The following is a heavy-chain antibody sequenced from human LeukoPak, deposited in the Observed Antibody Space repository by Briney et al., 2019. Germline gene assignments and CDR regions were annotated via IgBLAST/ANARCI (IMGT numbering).Heavy chain of an antibody. V-gene: IGHV3-53*01. J-gene: IGHJ6*02. Sequence: GGSLRLSCAASGFTVSSNYMSWVRQGPGKGLEWVSVIYSGGSTYYADSVKGRFTISRDNPKNTLYLQMNSLRAEDTAVYYCARVSQPRYSSGWYPWGYYYYGMDVWGQGTTVTVSS. D-gene: IGHD6-19*01. CDR1: GFTVSSNY. CDR3: ARVSQPRYSSGWYPWGYYYYGMDV. CDR2: IYSGGST.